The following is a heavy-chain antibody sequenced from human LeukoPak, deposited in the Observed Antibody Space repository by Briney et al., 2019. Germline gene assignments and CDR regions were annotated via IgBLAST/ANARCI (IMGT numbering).Heavy chain of an antibody. D-gene: IGHD3-10*01. V-gene: IGHV1-2*02. CDR2: INPNSGGT. CDR3: ALAGDLFDF. Sequence: ASVKVSCKASGYTFTGYYMHWVRQAPGQGLEWMGWINPNSGGTNYAQKFQGRVTMTRDTSISTTYMDLASLRSDDTAVYYCALAGDLFDFWGQGTLVTVSS. CDR1: GYTFTGYY. J-gene: IGHJ4*02.